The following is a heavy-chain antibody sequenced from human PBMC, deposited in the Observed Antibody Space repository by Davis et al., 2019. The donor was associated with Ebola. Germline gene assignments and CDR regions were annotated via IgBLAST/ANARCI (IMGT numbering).Heavy chain of an antibody. CDR2: IYPGDSDT. CDR1: GYSFTSYW. D-gene: IGHD5-12*01. V-gene: IGHV5-51*01. J-gene: IGHJ4*02. Sequence: GESLKISCKGSGYSFTSYWIGWVRQMPGKGLEWMGIIYPGDSDTRYSPSFQGQVTISADKSISTAYLQWSSLKASDTAMYYCARPSSRGYSGYGNFDYWGQGTLVTVSS. CDR3: ARPSSRGYSGYGNFDY.